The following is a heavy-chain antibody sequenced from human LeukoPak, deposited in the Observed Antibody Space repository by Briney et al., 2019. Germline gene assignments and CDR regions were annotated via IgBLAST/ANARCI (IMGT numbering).Heavy chain of an antibody. Sequence: GGSLRLSCAASGFTFSSYSMNWVRQAPGKGLEWVSSISRSSTYMYYPDSVTGRSTISRANHKNSLYTQMNRLSDEDTAVYYCARDHGYCSSTSCRGGFDPWGHGTLVTISS. CDR3: ARDHGYCSSTSCRGGFDP. CDR1: GFTFSSYS. CDR2: ISRSSTYM. D-gene: IGHD2-2*03. J-gene: IGHJ5*02. V-gene: IGHV3-21*01.